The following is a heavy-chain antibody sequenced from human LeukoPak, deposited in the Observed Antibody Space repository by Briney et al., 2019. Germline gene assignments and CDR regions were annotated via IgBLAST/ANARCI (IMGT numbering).Heavy chain of an antibody. Sequence: SGGSLRLSCAASGFTFSNYYMHWGRQAPGEGLEWVAVISDDGNRKYYADSVQGRFTISRDNSKNTLYLQMNSLRAEDTAVYFCVKDLSGYWTFDYWGQGTLVTVSS. V-gene: IGHV3-30*18. D-gene: IGHD1-1*01. CDR2: ISDDGNRK. CDR1: GFTFSNYY. CDR3: VKDLSGYWTFDY. J-gene: IGHJ4*02.